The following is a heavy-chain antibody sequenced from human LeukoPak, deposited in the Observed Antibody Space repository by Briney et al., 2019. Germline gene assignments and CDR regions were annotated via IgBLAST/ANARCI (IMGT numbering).Heavy chain of an antibody. CDR3: AKADNGRAFDI. J-gene: IGHJ3*02. V-gene: IGHV3-21*01. D-gene: IGHD1-14*01. Sequence: GGSLRLSCAASGFTFSSYSMNWVRQAPGKGLEWVSSISSSSSYIYYADSVKGRFTISRDNAKNSLYLQMNSLRAEDTAVYYCAKADNGRAFDIWGQGTMVTVSS. CDR1: GFTFSSYS. CDR2: ISSSSSYI.